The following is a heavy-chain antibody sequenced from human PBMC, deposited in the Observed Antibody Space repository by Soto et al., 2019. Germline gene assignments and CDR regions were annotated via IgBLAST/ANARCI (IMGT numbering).Heavy chain of an antibody. D-gene: IGHD1-7*01. Sequence: QVQLVESGGGVVQPGRSLRLSCAASGFTFSSYGMHWVRQAPGKGLEWVAVISYDGSNKYYADSVKGRVTISRDNSQNTLYLQMNSLTAEDTAVYYCAKSLRNYPSPVYYYGMDVWGQGTTVTVSS. CDR1: GFTFSSYG. V-gene: IGHV3-30*18. CDR2: ISYDGSNK. CDR3: AKSLRNYPSPVYYYGMDV. J-gene: IGHJ6*02.